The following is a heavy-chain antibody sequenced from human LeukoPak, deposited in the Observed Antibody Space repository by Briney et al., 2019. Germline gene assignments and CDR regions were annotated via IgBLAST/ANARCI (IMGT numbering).Heavy chain of an antibody. CDR2: ISGSGGST. CDR1: GFTFSSYA. D-gene: IGHD2-2*01. CDR3: AKGLRAYCSSTSCPFDY. J-gene: IGHJ4*02. Sequence: PGGSLRPSCAASGFTFSSYAMSWVRQAPGKGLEWVSAISGSGGSTYYADSVKGRFTISRDNSKNTLYLQMNSLRAEDTAVYYCAKGLRAYCSSTSCPFDYWGQGTLVTVSS. V-gene: IGHV3-23*01.